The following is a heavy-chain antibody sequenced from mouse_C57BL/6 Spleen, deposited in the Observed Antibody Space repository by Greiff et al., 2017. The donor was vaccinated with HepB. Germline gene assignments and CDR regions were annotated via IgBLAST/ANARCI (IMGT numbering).Heavy chain of an antibody. Sequence: QVQLKQPGAELVKPGASVKMSCKASGYTFTSYWITWVKQRPGQGLEWIGDIYPGSGSTNYNEKFKSKATLTVDTSSSTAYMQLSSLTSEDSAVYYCARWRTAQALDYWGQGTTLTVSS. V-gene: IGHV1-55*01. D-gene: IGHD3-2*02. CDR2: IYPGSGST. J-gene: IGHJ2*01. CDR3: ARWRTAQALDY. CDR1: GYTFTSYW.